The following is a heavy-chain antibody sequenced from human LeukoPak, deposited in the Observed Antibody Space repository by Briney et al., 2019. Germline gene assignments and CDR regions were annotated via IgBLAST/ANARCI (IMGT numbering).Heavy chain of an antibody. Sequence: GASVKVSGKASGGTLTKYAFNWGRQAPGQGVEWMGGIIPLYDKIKHSQKFQGRVKLNADESTSTAYMELSGLRSEDTAVYYCARVDGSPDYWGQGTLVTVSS. V-gene: IGHV1-69*01. CDR3: ARVDGSPDY. J-gene: IGHJ4*02. CDR1: GGTLTKYA. CDR2: IIPLYDKI. D-gene: IGHD2-15*01.